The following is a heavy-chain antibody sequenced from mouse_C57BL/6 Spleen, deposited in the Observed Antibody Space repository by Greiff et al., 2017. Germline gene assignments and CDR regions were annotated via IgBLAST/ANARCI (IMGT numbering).Heavy chain of an antibody. J-gene: IGHJ4*01. Sequence: VQVVESGPGLVAPSQSLSITCTVSGFSLTSYAISWVRQPPGKGLEWLGVIWTGGGTNYNSALKSRLSISKDNSKSQVFLKMNSLQTDDAARYYCARNGNYVRGAMDYWGQGTSVTVSS. CDR3: ARNGNYVRGAMDY. CDR1: GFSLTSYA. CDR2: IWTGGGT. V-gene: IGHV2-9-1*01. D-gene: IGHD2-1*01.